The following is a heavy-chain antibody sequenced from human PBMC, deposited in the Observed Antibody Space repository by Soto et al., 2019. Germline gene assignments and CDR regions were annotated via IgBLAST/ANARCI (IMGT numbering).Heavy chain of an antibody. Sequence: GGSLRLSCAASGFTVSSNYMSWVRQAPGKGLEWVSVIYSGGSTYYADSVKGRFTISRDNSKNTLYLQMNSLRAEDTAVYYCAKDLGAGYSYLEYWGQGTLVTVSS. CDR1: GFTVSSNY. CDR2: IYSGGST. D-gene: IGHD5-18*01. CDR3: AKDLGAGYSYLEY. J-gene: IGHJ4*02. V-gene: IGHV3-53*01.